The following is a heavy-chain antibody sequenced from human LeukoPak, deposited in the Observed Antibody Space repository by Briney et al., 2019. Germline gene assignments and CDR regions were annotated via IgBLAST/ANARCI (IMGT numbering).Heavy chain of an antibody. CDR3: ARDRSDYYDSSGYENWFDP. CDR2: ISAYNGNT. V-gene: IGHV1-18*01. CDR1: GYTFTSYG. Sequence: ASVKVSCKASGYTFTSYGISWVRQAPGQGLEWMGWISAYNGNTNYAQKLQGRVTMTTGTSTSTAYMELRSLRSDDTAVYYCARDRSDYYDSSGYENWFDPWGQGTLVTVSS. J-gene: IGHJ5*02. D-gene: IGHD3-22*01.